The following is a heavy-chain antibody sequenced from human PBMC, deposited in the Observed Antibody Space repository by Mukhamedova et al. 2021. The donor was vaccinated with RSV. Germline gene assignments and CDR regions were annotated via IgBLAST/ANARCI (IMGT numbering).Heavy chain of an antibody. Sequence: VRQAPGKGLEWVSSISSSSSSYIYYADSVKGRFTISRDNAKNSLYLQMNSLRAEDTAVYYCAREDSSSWGVDYWGQGTLVTVSS. CDR3: AREDSSSWGVDY. CDR2: ISSSSSSYI. V-gene: IGHV3-21*01. J-gene: IGHJ4*02. D-gene: IGHD6-13*01.